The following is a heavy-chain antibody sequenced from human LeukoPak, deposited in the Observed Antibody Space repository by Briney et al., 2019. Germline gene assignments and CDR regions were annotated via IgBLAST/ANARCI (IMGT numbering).Heavy chain of an antibody. CDR1: GYSISSGYY. V-gene: IGHV4-38-2*01. CDR3: ARSTDFWSGYYTTDFDY. CDR2: IYHSGST. D-gene: IGHD3-3*01. Sequence: PSETLSLTCAVSGYSISSGYYWGWIRQPPGKGLEWIGSIYHSGSTYYNPSLKSRVTISVDTSKNQFSLKLSSVTAADTAVYYCARSTDFWSGYYTTDFDYWGQGTLVTVSS. J-gene: IGHJ4*02.